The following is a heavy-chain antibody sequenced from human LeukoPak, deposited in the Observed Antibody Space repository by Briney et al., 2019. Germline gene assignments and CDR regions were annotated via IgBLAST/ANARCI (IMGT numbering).Heavy chain of an antibody. V-gene: IGHV3-11*01. J-gene: IGHJ4*02. Sequence: GGSLRLSCAASGFTFSDYYMSWIRQAPGKGLEWVSYISSGSTIYYADSVKGRFTISRDNAKNSLYLQMNSLRAEDTAVYYCARASSGSDFDYWGQGTLVTVSS. CDR3: ARASSGSDFDY. D-gene: IGHD3-22*01. CDR2: ISSGSTI. CDR1: GFTFSDYY.